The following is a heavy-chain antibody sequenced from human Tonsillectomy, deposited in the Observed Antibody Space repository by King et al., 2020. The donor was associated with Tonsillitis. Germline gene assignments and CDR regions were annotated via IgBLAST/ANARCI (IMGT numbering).Heavy chain of an antibody. J-gene: IGHJ4*02. CDR2: IVPILDIS. Sequence: QLVQSGAEVKKPGSSVKVSCMASGGTFSSFAISWVRQAPGQGLEWMGRIVPILDISHYAQKFPGRVTITADKSTSTAYMELTSLRSDDTAVYYCTGYYGSGVFSYNSRPFHYWGQGTLVTVSS. CDR3: TGYYGSGVFSYNSRPFHY. CDR1: GGTFSSFA. V-gene: IGHV1-69*09. D-gene: IGHD3-10*01.